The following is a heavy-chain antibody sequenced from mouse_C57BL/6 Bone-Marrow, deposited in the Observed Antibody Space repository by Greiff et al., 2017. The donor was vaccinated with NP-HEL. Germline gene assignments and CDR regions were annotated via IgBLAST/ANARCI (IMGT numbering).Heavy chain of an antibody. CDR3: ARDSGYALDY. J-gene: IGHJ2*01. CDR2: INPNNGGT. CDR1: GYTFTSYW. V-gene: IGHV1-53*01. D-gene: IGHD3-2*02. Sequence: QVQLQQSGTELVKPGASVKLSCKASGYTFTSYWMHWLKERPGQGLEWIGNINPNNGGTNDNEKFKTKATLTVDKSSSTAYMQLSSLTSEDSAVYYCARDSGYALDYWGQGTTLTVSS.